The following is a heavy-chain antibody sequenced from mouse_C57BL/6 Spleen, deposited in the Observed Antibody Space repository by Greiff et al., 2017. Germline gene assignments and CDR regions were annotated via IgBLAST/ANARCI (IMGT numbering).Heavy chain of an antibody. CDR1: GFTFSNYW. CDR2: IRLKSDNYTT. J-gene: IGHJ4*01. CDR3: TGGYYAMDY. Sequence: EVKLEESGGGLVQPGGSMKLSCVASGFTFSNYWMNWVRQSPEKGLEWVAQIRLKSDNYTTHYAESVKGRFTISRDDSKSSVYLQMNNLRAEDTGIYYCTGGYYAMDYWGQGTSGTVSS. V-gene: IGHV6-3*01.